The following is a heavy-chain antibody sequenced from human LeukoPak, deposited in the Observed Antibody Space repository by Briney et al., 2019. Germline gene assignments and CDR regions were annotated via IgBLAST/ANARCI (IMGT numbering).Heavy chain of an antibody. CDR3: ARAGPQYSSSWGIGDYYYMDV. CDR1: GYTFTSYD. V-gene: IGHV1-8*03. CDR2: MNPNSGNT. Sequence: WASVKVSCKASGYTFTSYDINWVRHATGQGLEWMVWMNPNSGNTSYAQKFQGRVTITRSTSISTAYMELSSLRSEDTAVYYCARAGPQYSSSWGIGDYYYMDVWGKGTTVTVSS. J-gene: IGHJ6*03. D-gene: IGHD6-13*01.